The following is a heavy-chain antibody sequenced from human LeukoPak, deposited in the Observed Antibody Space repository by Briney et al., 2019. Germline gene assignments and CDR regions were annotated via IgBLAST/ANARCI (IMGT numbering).Heavy chain of an antibody. Sequence: QPGGSPRLSCAASGFTFDDYAMHWVRQAPGKGLEWVSGISWNSGSIGYADSVKGRFTISRDKAKNSLYLQMNSLRAEDTALYYCAKDYSSDYYYYFDYWGQGTLVTVSS. CDR1: GFTFDDYA. CDR3: AKDYSSDYYYYFDY. V-gene: IGHV3-9*01. D-gene: IGHD3-22*01. J-gene: IGHJ4*02. CDR2: ISWNSGSI.